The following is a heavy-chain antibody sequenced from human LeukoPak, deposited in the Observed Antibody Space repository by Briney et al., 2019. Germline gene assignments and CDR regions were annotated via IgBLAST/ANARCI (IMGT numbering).Heavy chain of an antibody. CDR2: INAGNGNT. CDR1: GYTFTSYA. Sequence: ASVKVSCKASGYTFTSYAMHWVRQAPGQRLEWMGWINAGNGNTKYSQKFQGRVTITRDTSASTAYMELSSLRSEDTAVYYCARAGPLLWFGEIWGQGTLVTVSS. CDR3: ARAGPLLWFGEI. D-gene: IGHD3-10*01. J-gene: IGHJ4*02. V-gene: IGHV1-3*01.